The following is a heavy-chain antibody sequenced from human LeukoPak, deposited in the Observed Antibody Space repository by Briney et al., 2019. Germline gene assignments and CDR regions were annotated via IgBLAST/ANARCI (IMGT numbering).Heavy chain of an antibody. D-gene: IGHD1-7*01. CDR2: IIPILSIP. V-gene: IGHV1-69*04. J-gene: IGHJ3*02. CDR1: GGSISTYA. CDR3: ARETGTTFAFDI. Sequence: SVKVSCKASGGSISTYAITWVRQAPGQGLEWMGRIIPILSIPYYSQKFQGRVTITADKSTSTAYMELTSLRSEDTAVFYCARETGTTFAFDIWGQGTMVTVSS.